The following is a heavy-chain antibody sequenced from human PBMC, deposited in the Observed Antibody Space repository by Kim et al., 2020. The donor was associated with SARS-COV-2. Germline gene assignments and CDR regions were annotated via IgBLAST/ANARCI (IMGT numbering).Heavy chain of an antibody. CDR2: ISGDGGST. CDR3: AKDKKVTVWRLHPYYYYYGMDV. D-gene: IGHD4-4*01. J-gene: IGHJ6*02. Sequence: GGSLRLSCAASGFTFDDYAMHWVRQAPGKGLEWVSLISGDGGSTYYADSVKGRFTISRANSKNSLYLQMNSLRTEDTALYYCAKDKKVTVWRLHPYYYYYGMDVWGQGTTVTVSS. CDR1: GFTFDDYA. V-gene: IGHV3-43*02.